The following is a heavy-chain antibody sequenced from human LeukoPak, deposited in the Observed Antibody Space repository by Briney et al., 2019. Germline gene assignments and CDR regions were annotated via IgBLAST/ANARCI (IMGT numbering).Heavy chain of an antibody. CDR3: ARESLKWLRSEYYYYYGMDV. Sequence: ASVKVSCKASGYTFTSYYMHWVRQAPGQGLEWMGIINPSGGSTSYAQKFQGRVTMTRDTSTSTAYMELSSLRSEDTAVYYCARESLKWLRSEYYYYYGMDVWGQGTTVTVSS. J-gene: IGHJ6*02. CDR2: INPSGGST. V-gene: IGHV1-46*01. D-gene: IGHD5-12*01. CDR1: GYTFTSYY.